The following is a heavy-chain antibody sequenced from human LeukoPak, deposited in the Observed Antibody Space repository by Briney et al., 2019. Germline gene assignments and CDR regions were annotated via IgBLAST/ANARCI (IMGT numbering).Heavy chain of an antibody. J-gene: IGHJ4*02. CDR2: ISGSGGST. V-gene: IGHV3-23*01. CDR3: AKVWELLEDY. D-gene: IGHD1-26*01. CDR1: GFTFSSYG. Sequence: GGSLRLSCAASGFTFSSYGMHWVRQAPGKGLEWVSAISGSGGSTYYADSVKGRFTISRDNSKNTLYLQMNSLRAEDTAVYYCAKVWELLEDYWGQGTLVTVSS.